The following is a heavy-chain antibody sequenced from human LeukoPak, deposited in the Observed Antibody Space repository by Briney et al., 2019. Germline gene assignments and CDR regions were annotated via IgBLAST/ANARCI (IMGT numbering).Heavy chain of an antibody. CDR2: IWYDGSNK. CDR1: GFTFSSYG. CDR3: SRGGTGTTIIPTEQFYFDY. Sequence: GGSLRLSCAASGFTFSSYGMHWVRQAPGKGLEWVAVIWYDGSNKYYADSVKGRFTISRDNSKNTLYLQMNSLRAEVTAVYYCSRGGTGTTIIPTEQFYFDYWGQGTLVTVSS. J-gene: IGHJ4*02. D-gene: IGHD1-7*01. V-gene: IGHV3-33*01.